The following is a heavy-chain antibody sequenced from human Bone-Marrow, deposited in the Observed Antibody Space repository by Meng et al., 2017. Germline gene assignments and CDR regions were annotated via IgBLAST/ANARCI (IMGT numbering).Heavy chain of an antibody. CDR1: GFTFSSYA. D-gene: IGHD3-10*01. CDR3: ARDVTFGRYDS. Sequence: QVALGGAGVGLVQPGGSLRLSWAASGFTFSSYAMHWVRQAPGKGLEWVAVISYDGSNKYYADSVKGRFTISRDNSKNTLYLQMNSLRADDTAVYYCARDVTFGRYDSWGQGTLVTVSS. V-gene: IGHV3-30*07. CDR2: ISYDGSNK. J-gene: IGHJ5*01.